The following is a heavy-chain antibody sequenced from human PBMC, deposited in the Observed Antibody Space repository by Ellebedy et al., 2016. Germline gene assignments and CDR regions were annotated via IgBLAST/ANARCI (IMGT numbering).Heavy chain of an antibody. D-gene: IGHD1-26*01. CDR1: GFTFSSYS. CDR2: ISSSSSTI. Sequence: GGSLRLXXAASGFTFSSYSMNWVRQAPGKGLEWVSYISSSSSTIYYADSVKGRFTISRDNAKNTLYLQMNSLRAEDTAVYYCARRAWAVGAFDIWGQGTRVTVSS. CDR3: ARRAWAVGAFDI. V-gene: IGHV3-48*01. J-gene: IGHJ3*02.